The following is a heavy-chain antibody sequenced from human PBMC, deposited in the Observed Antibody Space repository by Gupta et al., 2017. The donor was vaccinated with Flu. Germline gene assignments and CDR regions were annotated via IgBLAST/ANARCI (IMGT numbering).Heavy chain of an antibody. D-gene: IGHD4-17*01. CDR2: ISGSGGST. CDR3: AKVPHYGGAGGLWFFDY. J-gene: IGHJ4*02. Sequence: GKGLEWVSAISGSGGSTYYADSVKGRFTISRDNSKNTLYLQMNSLRAEDTAVYYCAKVPHYGGAGGLWFFDYWGQGTLVTVSS. V-gene: IGHV3-23*01.